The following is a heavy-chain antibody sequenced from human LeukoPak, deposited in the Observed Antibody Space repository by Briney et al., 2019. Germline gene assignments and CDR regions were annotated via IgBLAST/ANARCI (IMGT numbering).Heavy chain of an antibody. CDR3: ASGAWLLGYCSSTSCYINNWFDP. V-gene: IGHV1-69*04. Sequence: ASVKVSCKASGGTFSSYAISWVRQAPRQGLEWMGRIIPILGIANYAQKFQGRVTITADKSTSTAYMELSSLRSEDTAVYYCASGAWLLGYCSSTSCYINNWFDPWGQGTLVTVSS. CDR1: GGTFSSYA. D-gene: IGHD2-2*02. J-gene: IGHJ5*02. CDR2: IIPILGIA.